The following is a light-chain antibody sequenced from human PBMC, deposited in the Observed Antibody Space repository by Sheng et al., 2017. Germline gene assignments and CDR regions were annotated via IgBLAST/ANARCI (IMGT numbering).Light chain of an antibody. CDR3: QQYGSSLFT. Sequence: EVVLTQSPATLSLSPGERATLSCRASQSVSSQLVWYQQKPGQAPRLLIYDSSVRATGTPGRFSGSGSGTDFTLTISRLEPEDFAVYYCQQYGSSLFTFGPGTKVDIK. V-gene: IGKV3-20*01. J-gene: IGKJ3*01. CDR1: QSVSSQ. CDR2: DSS.